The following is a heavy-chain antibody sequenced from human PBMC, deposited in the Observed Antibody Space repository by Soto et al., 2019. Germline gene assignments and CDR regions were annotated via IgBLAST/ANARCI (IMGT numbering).Heavy chain of an antibody. CDR3: AKSGYYGSGSYKKGYYFDY. CDR1: GFTFSSYG. V-gene: IGHV3-30*18. J-gene: IGHJ4*02. Sequence: GGSLRLSCAASGFTFSSYGMHWVRQAPGKGLEWVAVISYDGSNKYYADSVKGRFTISRDNSKNTLYLQMNSLRAEDTAVYYCAKSGYYGSGSYKKGYYFDYWGQGTLVTVSS. D-gene: IGHD3-10*01. CDR2: ISYDGSNK.